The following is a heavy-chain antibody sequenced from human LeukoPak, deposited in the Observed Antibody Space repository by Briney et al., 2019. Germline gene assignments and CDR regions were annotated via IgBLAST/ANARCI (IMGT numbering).Heavy chain of an antibody. CDR3: ARGRGCTGGTCYFDF. D-gene: IGHD2-8*02. CDR1: GFIFRNYG. J-gene: IGHJ4*02. Sequence: GGSLRLSCAASGFIFRNYGMHWVRQAPGKGLEWVALIWSDESNYYYADSVKGRFAISRDISKSTLYLQMNSLRDEDTAVYYCARGRGCTGGTCYFDFWGQGTQVTVSS. V-gene: IGHV3-33*01. CDR2: IWSDESNY.